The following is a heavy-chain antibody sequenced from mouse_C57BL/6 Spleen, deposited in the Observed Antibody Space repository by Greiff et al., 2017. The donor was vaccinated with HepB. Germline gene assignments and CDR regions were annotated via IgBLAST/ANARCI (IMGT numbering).Heavy chain of an antibody. D-gene: IGHD2-4*01. J-gene: IGHJ3*01. CDR3: ARVIGDYDGAWFAY. CDR1: GYTFTSYW. Sequence: VQLQQPGAELVKPGASVKMSCKASGYTFTSYWITWVKQRPGQGLEWIGDIYPGSGSTNYNEKFKSKATLTVDTSSSTAYMQLSSLTSEDSAVYYCARVIGDYDGAWFAYWGQGTLVTVSA. V-gene: IGHV1-55*01. CDR2: IYPGSGST.